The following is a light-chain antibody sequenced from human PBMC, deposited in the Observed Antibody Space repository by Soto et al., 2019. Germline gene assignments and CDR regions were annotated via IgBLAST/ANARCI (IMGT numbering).Light chain of an antibody. J-gene: IGLJ1*01. CDR3: SSYTSSSPLV. CDR1: SSDVGGYNY. Sequence: QSVLTQPASVSGSPGQSITISCTGTSSDVGGYNYVSWYQQHPGKAPKLMIYDVSNRPSGVSNRFSGSKAANTASLTISGLQAEDEADYYCSSYTSSSPLVFGTGPKLAVL. V-gene: IGLV2-14*01. CDR2: DVS.